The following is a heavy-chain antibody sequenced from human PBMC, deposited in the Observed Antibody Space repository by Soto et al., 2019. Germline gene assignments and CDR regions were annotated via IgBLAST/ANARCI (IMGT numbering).Heavy chain of an antibody. Sequence: QVQLVESGGGVVQPGRSLRLSCAASGFTLSSYSMHWVRQAPGKGLDWVAAMSYDGSSKYFADSVKGRFTISRDNSKNTLSLQMNSLGAEDSAVYYCARGRSVSNHDDFVYWGLGTLVTVSS. V-gene: IGHV3-30-3*01. CDR1: GFTLSSYS. CDR3: ARGRSVSNHDDFVY. J-gene: IGHJ4*02. CDR2: MSYDGSSK. D-gene: IGHD3-3*01.